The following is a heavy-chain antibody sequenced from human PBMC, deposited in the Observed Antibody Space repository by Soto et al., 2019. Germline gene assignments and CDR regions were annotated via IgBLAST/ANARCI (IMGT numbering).Heavy chain of an antibody. J-gene: IGHJ5*02. Sequence: LSLTCTVSGGSISSGDYYWSWIRQPPGKGLEWIGYIYYSGSTYYNPSLKSRVTISVDTSKNQFSLKLSSVTAADTAVYYCAREFIVVVVAATMRWFDPWGQGTLVTVSS. CDR2: IYYSGST. CDR1: GGSISSGDYY. V-gene: IGHV4-30-4*01. CDR3: AREFIVVVVAATMRWFDP. D-gene: IGHD2-15*01.